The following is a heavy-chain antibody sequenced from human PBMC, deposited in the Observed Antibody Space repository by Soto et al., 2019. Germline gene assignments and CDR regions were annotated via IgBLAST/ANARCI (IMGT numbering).Heavy chain of an antibody. CDR3: ARRYGGTFDY. CDR2: IYYNGTT. Sequence: SETLSLTCTVSGGSISSPNFYWSWIRQHPGKGLEWIGHIYYNGTTSYNPTLKSRVTISVDTSKNQFSLRLSSVTAADTAVYYCARRYGGTFDYWGQGTLVTVSS. D-gene: IGHD2-15*01. CDR1: GGSISSPNFY. J-gene: IGHJ4*02. V-gene: IGHV4-31*03.